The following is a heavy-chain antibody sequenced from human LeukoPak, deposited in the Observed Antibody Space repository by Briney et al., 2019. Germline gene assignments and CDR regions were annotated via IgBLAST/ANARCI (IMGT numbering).Heavy chain of an antibody. CDR3: ARDQIRITIFGVASDAFDI. CDR2: IYHSGST. Sequence: SETLSLTCTVSGYSISSGYYWGWIRQPPGKGLEWIGSIYHSGSTYYNPSLKSRVTISVDTSKNQFSLKLSSVTAADTAVYYCARDQIRITIFGVASDAFDIWGQGTMVTVSS. CDR1: GYSISSGYY. V-gene: IGHV4-38-2*02. J-gene: IGHJ3*02. D-gene: IGHD3-3*01.